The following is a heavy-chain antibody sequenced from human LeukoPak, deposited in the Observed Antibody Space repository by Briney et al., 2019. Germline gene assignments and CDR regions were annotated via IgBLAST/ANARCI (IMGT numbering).Heavy chain of an antibody. CDR2: IYPSGST. CDR1: GGSISSGSYY. D-gene: IGHD6-6*01. J-gene: IGHJ6*03. V-gene: IGHV4-61*02. Sequence: SETLSLTCTVSGGSISSGSYYWSWIRQPADKGLEWIGRIYPSGSTNYNPSLKSRVTISVDTSKNQFSLKLSSVTAADTAVYYCARDWGVSARPGYMDVWGKGTTVTVSS. CDR3: ARDWGVSARPGYMDV.